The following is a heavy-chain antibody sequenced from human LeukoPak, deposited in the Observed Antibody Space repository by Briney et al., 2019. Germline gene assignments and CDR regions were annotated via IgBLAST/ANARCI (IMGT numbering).Heavy chain of an antibody. CDR3: ARAPTVAGTSGYWFDP. J-gene: IGHJ5*02. CDR2: MNPNSGNT. Sequence: ASVKVSCKASGYTFTGYYMHWVRQATGQGLEWMGWMNPNSGNTGYAQKFQGRVTITRNTSISTAYMELSSLRSEDTAVYYCARAPTVAGTSGYWFDPWGQGTLVTVSS. D-gene: IGHD6-19*01. V-gene: IGHV1-8*03. CDR1: GYTFTGYY.